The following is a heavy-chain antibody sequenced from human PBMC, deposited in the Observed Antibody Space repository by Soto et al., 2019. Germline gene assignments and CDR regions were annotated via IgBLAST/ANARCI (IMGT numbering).Heavy chain of an antibody. J-gene: IGHJ4*02. CDR1: GFTFSSYA. CDR3: AKDLVTMIVVVTFALDY. Sequence: PGGSLRLSCAASGFTFSSYAMHWVRQAPGKGLEWVSAITDGGGSTYYADSVKGRFTISRDNSKNTLYLQMNSLRAEDTAVYYCAKDLVTMIVVVTFALDYWGQGTLVTVSS. V-gene: IGHV3-23*01. D-gene: IGHD3-22*01. CDR2: ITDGGGST.